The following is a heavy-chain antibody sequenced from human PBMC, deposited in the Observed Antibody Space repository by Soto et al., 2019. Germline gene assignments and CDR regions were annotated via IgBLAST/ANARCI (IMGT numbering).Heavy chain of an antibody. CDR1: GFSLSTSGVG. D-gene: IGHD3-10*01. J-gene: IGHJ5*02. Sequence: QITLKESGPTLVKPTQTLTLTCVFSGFSLSTSGVGVGWIRQPPGKALEWLALIYWDDDKRYSPSLKSRLTITKATSKTQVVLTRTNMDPVDTATYYCAHKADYDYGSGSYPTRFDPWGQGTLVTVSS. CDR3: AHKADYDYGSGSYPTRFDP. CDR2: IYWDDDK. V-gene: IGHV2-5*02.